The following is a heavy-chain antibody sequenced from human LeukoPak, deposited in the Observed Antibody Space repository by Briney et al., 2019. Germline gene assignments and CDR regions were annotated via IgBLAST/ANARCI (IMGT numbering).Heavy chain of an antibody. J-gene: IGHJ6*03. V-gene: IGHV3-21*01. CDR3: ARTPELWSYFMDV. D-gene: IGHD2-21*01. CDR2: ITTSSSDI. Sequence: GGSLGLSCAASGFTFSDYSMNWVRQAPGKGLEWVSVITTSSSDIYYADSVKGRFTISRDNAKNSLYLQMNSLRAEDTAVYYCARTPELWSYFMDVWGKGTTVTVSS. CDR1: GFTFSDYS.